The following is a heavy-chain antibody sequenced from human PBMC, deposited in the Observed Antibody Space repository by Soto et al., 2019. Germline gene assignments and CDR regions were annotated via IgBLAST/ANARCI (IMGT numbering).Heavy chain of an antibody. CDR3: ARVRDHYESGSRGFFDY. CDR2: IWNDGSNK. V-gene: IGHV3-33*01. J-gene: IGHJ4*02. Sequence: GGSLRLSCAASGFNFSRYGMHWVRQAPGKXLEWVSVIWNDGSNKYYADSVKGRFTVSRDNSKNTLDLQMDSLRAEDTAIYYCARVRDHYESGSRGFFDYWGQGTRVTVSS. CDR1: GFNFSRYG. D-gene: IGHD3-10*01.